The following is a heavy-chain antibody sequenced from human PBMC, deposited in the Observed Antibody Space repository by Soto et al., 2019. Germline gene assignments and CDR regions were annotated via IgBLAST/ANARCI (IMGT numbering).Heavy chain of an antibody. Sequence: QVQLVESGGGVVQPGRSLRLSCAASGFTFSSYGMHWVRQAPGKGLEWVAVISYDGSNKYYADSVKGRFTISRDNSKNTLDLQMNSLRAEDTAVYYCAKPVSYSSTGSSWFDPWGQGTLVTVSS. J-gene: IGHJ5*02. D-gene: IGHD6-13*01. CDR3: AKPVSYSSTGSSWFDP. CDR1: GFTFSSYG. V-gene: IGHV3-30*18. CDR2: ISYDGSNK.